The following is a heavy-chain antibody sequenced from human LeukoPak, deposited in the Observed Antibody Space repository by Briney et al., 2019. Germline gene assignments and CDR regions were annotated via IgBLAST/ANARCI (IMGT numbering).Heavy chain of an antibody. CDR1: GFTFSNYG. CDR3: ARDTSLGYCSGGSCGDWFDP. J-gene: IGHJ5*02. V-gene: IGHV3-30*03. Sequence: GRSLRLSCAASGFTFSNYGMHWVRQAPGKGLEWVALISYDGSNKYFADSVKGRFTISRDNSKNTLYLQMNSLRAEDTAVYYCARDTSLGYCSGGSCGDWFDPWGQGTLVTVSS. CDR2: ISYDGSNK. D-gene: IGHD2-15*01.